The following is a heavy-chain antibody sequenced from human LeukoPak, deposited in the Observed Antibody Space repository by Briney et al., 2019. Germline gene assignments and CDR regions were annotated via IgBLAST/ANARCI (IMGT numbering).Heavy chain of an antibody. CDR2: IYYSGST. J-gene: IGHJ6*02. CDR3: ARGNYYYYGMDV. V-gene: IGHV4-59*01. CDR1: GGSISSYY. Sequence: SETLSLTCTVSGGSISSYYWSWIRQPPGKGLEWIGYIYYSGSTNYNPSLKSRVTLSVDTSKNQFSLNLSSVTAADTAVYYCARGNYYYYGMDVWGQGTTVTVSS.